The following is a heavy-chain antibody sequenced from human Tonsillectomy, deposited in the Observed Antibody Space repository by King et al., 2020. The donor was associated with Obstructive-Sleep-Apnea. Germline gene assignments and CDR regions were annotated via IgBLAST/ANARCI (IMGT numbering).Heavy chain of an antibody. J-gene: IGHJ2*01. V-gene: IGHV1-69*09. D-gene: IGHD3-9*01. Sequence: EQLVQSGAEVKKPGSSVKVSCKASGGTFNSYGISWVRQAPGQGLEGMGRIIPILDVTNYAQKFQGRVTITADKLMSTAYMELSSLRSEDTAVYYCARGGGDDFFTAYKQDGYLDLWGHGTLVTVSS. CDR3: ARGGGDDFFTAYKQDGYLDL. CDR2: IIPILDVT. CDR1: GGTFNSYG.